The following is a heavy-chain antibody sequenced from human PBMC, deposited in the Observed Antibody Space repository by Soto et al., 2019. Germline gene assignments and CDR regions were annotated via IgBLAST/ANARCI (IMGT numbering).Heavy chain of an antibody. V-gene: IGHV4-30-4*01. CDR1: GFSISSGDYY. CDR2: IYYSGST. J-gene: IGHJ4*02. CDR3: ARGAPAYFDY. Sequence: SETLSLTCTVSGFSISSGDYYWIWIRRPPGKGLEWIGYIYYSGSTYYNPSLKSRVTISVDTSKNQFSLKLSSVTAADTAVYYCARGAPAYFDYWGQGTLVTVSS.